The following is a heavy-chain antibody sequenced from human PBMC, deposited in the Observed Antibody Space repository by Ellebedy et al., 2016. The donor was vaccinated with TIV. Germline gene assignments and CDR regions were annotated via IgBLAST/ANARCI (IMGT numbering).Heavy chain of an antibody. V-gene: IGHV3-21*01. CDR3: ARAGVVVASTQAGDY. CDR2: ISSSGSYI. D-gene: IGHD2-15*01. Sequence: GGSLRLXXAASGFSFSSYVMNWVRQAPGKGLEWVSSISSSGSYIDYVSSVKGRFTISRSNTFNSLSLQMNSLSAADTAVYYCARAGVVVASTQAGDYWGQGTLVTVSS. CDR1: GFSFSSYV. J-gene: IGHJ4*02.